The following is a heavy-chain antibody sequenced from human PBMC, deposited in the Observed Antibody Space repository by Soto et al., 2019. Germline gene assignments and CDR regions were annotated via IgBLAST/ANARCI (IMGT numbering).Heavy chain of an antibody. Sequence: GGSLRLSCAASGFIFTDYSVNWVRQAPRKGLEWVSSISSTGRYISYADSVKGRYTIYRYNAKNSRYRQMDSMRAEDTAVYYCARDPSDLWEPDQYSQNWGQGTLGTASS. D-gene: IGHD1-26*01. J-gene: IGHJ1*01. CDR2: ISSTGRYI. CDR1: GFIFTDYS. V-gene: IGHV3-21*01. CDR3: ARDPSDLWEPDQYSQN.